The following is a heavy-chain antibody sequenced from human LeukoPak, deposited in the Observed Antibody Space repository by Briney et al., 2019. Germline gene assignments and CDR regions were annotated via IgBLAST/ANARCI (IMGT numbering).Heavy chain of an antibody. V-gene: IGHV1-58*01. CDR3: ARATYSQVVPAAESYYYYGMDV. D-gene: IGHD2-2*01. Sequence: SVKVSCKASGFTFTKSAVQWVRQARGQRLEWIGWIVVGSGNRNYAQKFQEGVTITRDMSTSTVYMELSSLRSEDTAVYYCARATYSQVVPAAESYYYYGMDVWGQGTTVTVSS. CDR1: GFTFTKSA. CDR2: IVVGSGNR. J-gene: IGHJ6*02.